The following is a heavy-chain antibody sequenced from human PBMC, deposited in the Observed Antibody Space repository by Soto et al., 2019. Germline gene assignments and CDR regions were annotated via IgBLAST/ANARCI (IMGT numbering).Heavy chain of an antibody. CDR3: TKDWVVVSTSPHN. CDR2: ISASGASV. Sequence: GGSLRLSCAASGFMFDNYAMSWIRQAPGKGLEWVAGISASGASVHYADAVKGRFIVSRDNANNALYLQMSSLRVEDTATYYCTKDWVVVSTSPHNWGQGTRVTVSS. J-gene: IGHJ4*02. D-gene: IGHD5-12*01. CDR1: GFMFDNYA. V-gene: IGHV3-23*01.